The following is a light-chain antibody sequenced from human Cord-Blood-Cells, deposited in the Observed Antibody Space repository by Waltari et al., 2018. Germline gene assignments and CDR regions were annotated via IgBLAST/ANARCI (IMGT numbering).Light chain of an antibody. V-gene: IGLV3-27*01. CDR1: VLAKKY. CDR2: KDS. J-gene: IGLJ3*02. Sequence: SYELTQPSSVSVSPGQTARITCSGDVLAKKYARWFQQKPGQAPVLGIYKDSERPSGIPERVSGSSSGTTVTLTSSGAQVEDEADYYCYSAADNNRVFGGGTKLTVL. CDR3: YSAADNNRV.